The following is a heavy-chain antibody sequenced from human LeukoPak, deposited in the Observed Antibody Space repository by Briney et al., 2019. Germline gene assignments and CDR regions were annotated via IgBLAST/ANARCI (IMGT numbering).Heavy chain of an antibody. V-gene: IGHV3-48*03. J-gene: IGHJ4*02. D-gene: IGHD2-21*02. CDR2: ISTSGDTT. Sequence: PGGSLRLSCAAAKFTFSNYEMNWVRQAPGKGLQWVSYISTSGDTTFYADSVKGRFTISRDNANNSLYIQMNSLRVEDTALYFCARIIPKGPVTHDYWGQGTLVTVSS. CDR1: KFTFSNYE. CDR3: ARIIPKGPVTHDY.